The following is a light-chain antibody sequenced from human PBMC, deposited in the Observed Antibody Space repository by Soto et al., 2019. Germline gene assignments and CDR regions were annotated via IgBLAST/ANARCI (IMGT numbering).Light chain of an antibody. CDR3: QAWDGKSVV. V-gene: IGLV3-1*01. J-gene: IGLJ2*01. CDR1: QLGTKY. Sequence: SYELTQAPSVSVSPGQTASITCSGDQLGTKYVCWYQQNPGQSPVMVIYQDSKRPSGIPERFSGSNSGSTATLTIRGTQAMDEADYYCQAWDGKSVVFGGGTKVTVL. CDR2: QDS.